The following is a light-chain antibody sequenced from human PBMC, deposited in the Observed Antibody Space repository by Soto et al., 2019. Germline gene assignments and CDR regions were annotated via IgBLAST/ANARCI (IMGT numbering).Light chain of an antibody. Sequence: QSALTQPRSVSGSPGQSVTISCTGTSSDVGGYNYVSWYQQHPGQAPKLMIYDVSKRPSGVPDRFSGSKSGNTASLTISGLQAEEEADYYCCSYAGSYTLVFGGGTKLTVL. J-gene: IGLJ2*01. CDR1: SSDVGGYNY. CDR2: DVS. V-gene: IGLV2-11*01. CDR3: CSYAGSYTLV.